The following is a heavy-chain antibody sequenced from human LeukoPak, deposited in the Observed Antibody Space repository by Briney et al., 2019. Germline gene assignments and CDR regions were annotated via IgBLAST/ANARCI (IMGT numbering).Heavy chain of an antibody. CDR3: AIDYGVGGFDY. CDR1: RYIFTSYD. CDR2: MKPSSGNT. V-gene: IGHV1-8*01. D-gene: IGHD4-17*01. J-gene: IGHJ4*02. Sequence: ASVEVSCKASRYIFTSYDINWVRQATGQGLEWMGWMKPSSGNTGYAQKFQGRVTMTRNTSTSTAYLELSSLRSEDTAVYYCAIDYGVGGFDYWGQGILVTVSS.